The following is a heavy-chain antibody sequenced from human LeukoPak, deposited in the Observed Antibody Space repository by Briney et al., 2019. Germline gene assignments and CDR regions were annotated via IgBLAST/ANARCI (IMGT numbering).Heavy chain of an antibody. D-gene: IGHD2-2*01. CDR2: ISGSGGST. CDR3: AMYRNCSSTSCYPEYFQH. V-gene: IGHV3-23*01. Sequence: GGSLRLSCEASGLTFSKSWMHWVRQAPGKGLEWVSAISGSGGSTYYADSVKGRFTISRDNSKNTLYLQMNSLRAEDTAVYYCAMYRNCSSTSCYPEYFQHWGQGTLVTVSS. J-gene: IGHJ1*01. CDR1: GLTFSKSW.